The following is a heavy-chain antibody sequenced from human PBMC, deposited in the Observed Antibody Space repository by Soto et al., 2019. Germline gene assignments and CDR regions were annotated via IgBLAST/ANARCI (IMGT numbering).Heavy chain of an antibody. CDR2: IYYDGTNK. J-gene: IGHJ4*02. D-gene: IGHD6-19*01. Sequence: QVQLVESGGGVVQPGRSLRLSCAASGFTFSNYAMHWVRQAPGKGLDWVAVIYYDGTNKYYADSVKGRFTISRDNSNNTLYLKRNRLRAGDTAVYSCGRAAPRIAVAGSHYGGQGPLVTVPS. CDR3: GRAAPRIAVAGSHY. V-gene: IGHV3-33*01. CDR1: GFTFSNYA.